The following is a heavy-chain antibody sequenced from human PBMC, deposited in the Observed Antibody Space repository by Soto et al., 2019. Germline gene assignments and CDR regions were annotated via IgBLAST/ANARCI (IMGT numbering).Heavy chain of an antibody. J-gene: IGHJ4*02. D-gene: IGHD3-22*01. CDR1: GGTFSSYA. V-gene: IGHV1-69*01. CDR3: GRSIPSDYFDSSGYYYFDY. Sequence: QVQLVQSGAEVKKPVSSVKVSCKASGGTFSSYAISWVRQAPGQGLEWMGGIIPIFGTANYAQNFQGRVPSTADQYMSTDYKELSSLRSEDTAMHYCGRSIPSDYFDSSGYYYFDYWGQGTLVTVSS. CDR2: IIPIFGTA.